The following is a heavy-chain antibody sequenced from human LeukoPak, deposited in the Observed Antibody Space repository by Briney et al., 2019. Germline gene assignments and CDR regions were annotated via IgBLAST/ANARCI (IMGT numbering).Heavy chain of an antibody. CDR3: ARQNGVGLFTLP. V-gene: IGHV4-34*01. Sequence: SETLSLTCAVYGGSFSGYYWSWIRQPPGKGLEWIGEINHSGSTNYNPSLKSRVTISVDTSKNQFSLKLSSVTAADTAVYYCARQNGVGLFTLPGGQGTLVTVSP. J-gene: IGHJ4*02. D-gene: IGHD2-8*01. CDR2: INHSGST. CDR1: GGSFSGYY.